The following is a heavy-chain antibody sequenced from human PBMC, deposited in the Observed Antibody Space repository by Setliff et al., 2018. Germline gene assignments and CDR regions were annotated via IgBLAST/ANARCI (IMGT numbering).Heavy chain of an antibody. Sequence: PGGSLRLSCAASGFTFSSYAMSWVRQAPGKGLEWVSAISGSGVSTYYADSVKGRFTMSRDNANNALYLQMNSLTAEDTAVYYCAREMEAAGQRAFDIWGQGTMVTVS. V-gene: IGHV3-23*01. J-gene: IGHJ3*02. D-gene: IGHD6-13*01. CDR3: AREMEAAGQRAFDI. CDR1: GFTFSSYA. CDR2: ISGSGVST.